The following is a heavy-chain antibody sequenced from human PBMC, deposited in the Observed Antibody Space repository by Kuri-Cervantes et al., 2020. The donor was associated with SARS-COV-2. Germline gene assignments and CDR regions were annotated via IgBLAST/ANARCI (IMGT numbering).Heavy chain of an antibody. J-gene: IGHJ6*02. CDR3: ARIVAARPYNYYGMDV. CDR2: ISSSSSYI. V-gene: IGHV3-21*01. Sequence: GESLKISCAASGFTFSSYSMNWVRQAPGKGLEWVSSISSSSSYIYYADSVKGRFTISRDNAKNSLYLQMNSLRAEDTAVYYCARIVAARPYNYYGMDVWGQGTTVTVSS. D-gene: IGHD6-6*01. CDR1: GFTFSSYS.